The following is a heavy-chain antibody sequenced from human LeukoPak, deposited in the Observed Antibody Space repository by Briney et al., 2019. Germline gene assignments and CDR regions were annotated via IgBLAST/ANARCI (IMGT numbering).Heavy chain of an antibody. D-gene: IGHD2-2*02. CDR1: GFTFNNYA. Sequence: SGGSLRLSCAASGFTFNNYALSWVRQAPGKGLEWVSAISGSGGSTYYADSVKGRFTISRDNSKNTLYLQMNSLRAEDTAVYYCAKGPLGYCSSTSCYTKDYWGQGTLVTVSS. CDR2: ISGSGGST. V-gene: IGHV3-23*01. CDR3: AKGPLGYCSSTSCYTKDY. J-gene: IGHJ4*02.